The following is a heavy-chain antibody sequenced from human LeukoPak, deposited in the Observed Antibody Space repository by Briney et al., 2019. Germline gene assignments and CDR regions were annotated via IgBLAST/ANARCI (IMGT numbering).Heavy chain of an antibody. CDR1: GFTFSSYW. CDR2: IKEDGSEI. CDR3: ARDSGTYYDILTGPDAFDI. J-gene: IGHJ3*02. Sequence: PGGSLRLSCAASGFTFSSYWMSWVRQAPGKGLEWVANIKEDGSEIYYVDSVKGRFTVSRDNAKNSLYLQMNSLRAEDTAVYYCARDSGTYYDILTGPDAFDIWGQGTMVTVSS. D-gene: IGHD3-9*01. V-gene: IGHV3-7*01.